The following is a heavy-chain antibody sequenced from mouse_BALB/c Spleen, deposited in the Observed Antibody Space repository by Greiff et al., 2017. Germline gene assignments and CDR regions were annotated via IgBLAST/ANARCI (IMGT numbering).Heavy chain of an antibody. Sequence: QVQLQQSGAELAKPGASVKMSCKASGYTFTSYWMHWVQQRPGQGLEWIGYINPSTGYTEYTQKFKDKATLTADKSSSTAYMQLSSLTSEDSAVYYCASTMITEGYAMDYWGQGTSVTVSS. CDR2: INPSTGYT. V-gene: IGHV1-7*01. CDR3: ASTMITEGYAMDY. CDR1: GYTFTSYW. D-gene: IGHD2-4*01. J-gene: IGHJ4*01.